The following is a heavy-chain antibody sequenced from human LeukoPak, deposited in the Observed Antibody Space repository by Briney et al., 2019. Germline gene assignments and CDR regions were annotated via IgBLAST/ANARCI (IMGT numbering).Heavy chain of an antibody. Sequence: PSETLSLTCAVYGGSFSGYYWSWIRQPPGKGLERIGEINHSGSTNYNPSLKSRVTISVDTSKNQFSLKLSSVTAADTAVYYCARGRPMVRGVIRCLDPWGQGTLVTVSS. CDR3: ARGRPMVRGVIRCLDP. CDR1: GGSFSGYY. V-gene: IGHV4-34*01. J-gene: IGHJ5*02. D-gene: IGHD3-10*01. CDR2: INHSGST.